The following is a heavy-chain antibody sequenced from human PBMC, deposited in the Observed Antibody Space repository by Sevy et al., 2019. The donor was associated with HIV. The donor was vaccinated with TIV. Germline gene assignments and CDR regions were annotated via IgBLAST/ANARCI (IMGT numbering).Heavy chain of an antibody. CDR1: GYSFTSYW. Sequence: GESLKISCKGSGYSFTSYWIGWVRQMPGKGLEWMGTIYPGDSDTRYSPSFQGQVTISADKSISTAYLQWSSLKASDTAMYYCARLDSSGYYEYYFDYWGQGTLVTVSS. V-gene: IGHV5-51*01. CDR2: IYPGDSDT. J-gene: IGHJ4*02. D-gene: IGHD3-22*01. CDR3: ARLDSSGYYEYYFDY.